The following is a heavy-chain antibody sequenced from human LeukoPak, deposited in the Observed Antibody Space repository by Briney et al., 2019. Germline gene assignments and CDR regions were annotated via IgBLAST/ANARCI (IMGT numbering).Heavy chain of an antibody. J-gene: IGHJ4*02. CDR1: GFTFSSYG. Sequence: GGSLRLSCAASGFTFSSYGMSWVRQAPGKGLEWVSAISGSGGSTYYADSVKGRFTISRDNSKNTLYLQMNSLRAEDTAVYYCAKDPGYYGSGSYYYWGQGTLVTVSS. CDR2: ISGSGGST. D-gene: IGHD3-10*01. CDR3: AKDPGYYGSGSYYY. V-gene: IGHV3-23*01.